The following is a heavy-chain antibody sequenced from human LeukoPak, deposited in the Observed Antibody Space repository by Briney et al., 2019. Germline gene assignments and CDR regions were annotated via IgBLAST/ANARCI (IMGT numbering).Heavy chain of an antibody. V-gene: IGHV4-39*07. CDR2: ISYSGTT. D-gene: IGHD3-22*01. J-gene: IGHJ4*02. CDR3: ARAYYYYDSSGYTPFDY. CDR1: SASISSSPHF. Sequence: PSETLSLTCTVSSASISSSPHFWAWIRQSPGKGLEWIGSISYSGTTYYNPSLKSRVTISVDTSKNQFSLKLSSVTAADTAVYYCARAYYYYDSSGYTPFDYWGQGTLVTVSS.